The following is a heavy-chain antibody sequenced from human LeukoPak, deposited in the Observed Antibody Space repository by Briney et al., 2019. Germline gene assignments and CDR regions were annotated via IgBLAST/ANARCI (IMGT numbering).Heavy chain of an antibody. J-gene: IGHJ6*03. CDR2: FDPEDGET. V-gene: IGHV1-24*01. Sequence: ASVKVSCKVSGYTLTELSMHWVRQAPGKGLEWMGGFDPEDGETIYAQKFQGRVTMTEDTSTDTAYMELSRLRSEDTAVYYCATADCSSTSCYTEYYYYYMDVWGKGTTVTVSS. CDR3: ATADCSSTSCYTEYYYYYMDV. CDR1: GYTLTELS. D-gene: IGHD2-2*02.